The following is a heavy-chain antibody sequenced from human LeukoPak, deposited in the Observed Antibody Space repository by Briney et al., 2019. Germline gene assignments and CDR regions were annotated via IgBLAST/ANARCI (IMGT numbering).Heavy chain of an antibody. D-gene: IGHD3-9*01. V-gene: IGHV1-24*01. CDR2: FDPEDGET. J-gene: IGHJ4*02. CDR3: ATGIYDVLTGYQPYYFDY. CDR1: GYTLTELS. Sequence: ASVKVSCKVSGYTLTELSMHWVRQAPGKGLEWMGGFDPEDGETIYAQKFQGRVTMTEDTSTDTAYMELSSLRSEDTAVYYCATGIYDVLTGYQPYYFDYWGQGTLVTVSS.